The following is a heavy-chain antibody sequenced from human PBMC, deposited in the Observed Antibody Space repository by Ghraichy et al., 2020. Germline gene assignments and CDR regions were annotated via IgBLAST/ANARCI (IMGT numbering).Heavy chain of an antibody. D-gene: IGHD3-22*01. CDR1: GSTFTSSG. CDR2: ISAYNGNT. CDR3: ARDVRDDSSGYYYLY. J-gene: IGHJ4*02. V-gene: IGHV1-18*01. Sequence: ASVKVSCKASGSTFTSSGISFVLQSPVQGLEWMGWISAYNGNTNYAQKLQGRVTMTTDTSTSTAYMELRSLRSDDTAVYYCARDVRDDSSGYYYLYWGQGTLVTVSS.